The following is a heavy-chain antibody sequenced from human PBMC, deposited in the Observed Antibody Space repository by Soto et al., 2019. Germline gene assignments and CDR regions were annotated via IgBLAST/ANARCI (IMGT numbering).Heavy chain of an antibody. CDR2: ISGSGGST. Sequence: EMQLLESGGGLVQPGGSLRLSCAASGFTFSSYAMSWVRQAPGKGLEWVSAISGSGGSTYYAGSVKGRFTISRDNSKNTLYLQMNSLGAEDTAVYCCVKDNMVRGVIGYYDYWGQGTLVTVSS. CDR1: GFTFSSYA. D-gene: IGHD3-10*01. J-gene: IGHJ4*02. V-gene: IGHV3-23*01. CDR3: VKDNMVRGVIGYYDY.